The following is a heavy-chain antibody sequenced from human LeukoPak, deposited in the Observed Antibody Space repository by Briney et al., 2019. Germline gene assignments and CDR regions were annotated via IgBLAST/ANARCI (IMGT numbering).Heavy chain of an antibody. CDR2: IYYSGST. Sequence: SETLSLTCTVSGVSIGSSNYYWGWIRQPPGKGLEWIGSIYYSGSTYYNPSLKSRVTISVDTSKNQFSLKLSSVTAADTAVYYCARLATVTFDYWGQGTQVTVSS. CDR3: ARLATVTFDY. J-gene: IGHJ4*02. D-gene: IGHD4-17*01. CDR1: GVSIGSSNYY. V-gene: IGHV4-39*01.